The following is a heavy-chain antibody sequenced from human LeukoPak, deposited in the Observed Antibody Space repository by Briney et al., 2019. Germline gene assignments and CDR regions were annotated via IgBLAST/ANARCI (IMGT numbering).Heavy chain of an antibody. CDR1: GFTFSSYA. Sequence: GGSLRLSCAASGFTFSSYAMSWVRQAPGKGLEWVSAISGSGGSTYYADSVKGRFTISRDNSKNTLYLQMNSLRAEDTAVYYCAKGPYYYDSSGYYRKGYYGMDVWGQGTTVTVSS. CDR2: ISGSGGST. J-gene: IGHJ6*02. V-gene: IGHV3-23*01. CDR3: AKGPYYYDSSGYYRKGYYGMDV. D-gene: IGHD3-22*01.